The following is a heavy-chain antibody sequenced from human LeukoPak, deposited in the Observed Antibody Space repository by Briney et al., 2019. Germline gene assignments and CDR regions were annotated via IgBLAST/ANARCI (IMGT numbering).Heavy chain of an antibody. CDR2: IYYSGST. D-gene: IGHD6-6*01. J-gene: IGHJ3*02. V-gene: IGHV4-31*03. Sequence: SDTLSLTCTVSGGSISSGGYCGRWIRQHPGKGLEWIGYIYYSGSTYYNPALKSRVTISVDTSKNQFTLKLSSVTAADTAVYYCVRVEYSSWSGAFDIWGEGKMVTVSS. CDR3: VRVEYSSWSGAFDI. CDR1: GGSISSGGYC.